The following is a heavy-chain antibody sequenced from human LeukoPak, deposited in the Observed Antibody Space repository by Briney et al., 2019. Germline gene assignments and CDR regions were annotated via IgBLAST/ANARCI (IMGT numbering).Heavy chain of an antibody. Sequence: SVKVSCKASGGTFSSYAISWVRQAPGQGLEWMGGIIPIFGTANYAQKFQGRVTITADKSTSTAYMALSSLRSEDMAVYYCAARITMIVHDAFDIWGQGTMVTVSS. CDR1: GGTFSSYA. V-gene: IGHV1-69*06. CDR3: AARITMIVHDAFDI. J-gene: IGHJ3*02. CDR2: IIPIFGTA. D-gene: IGHD3-22*01.